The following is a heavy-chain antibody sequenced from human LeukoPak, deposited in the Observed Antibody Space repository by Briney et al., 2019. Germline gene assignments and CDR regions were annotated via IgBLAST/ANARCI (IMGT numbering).Heavy chain of an antibody. Sequence: GRSLRPSCAAAGFPFDDYAMHWVRPAPGKGLGWGSGISWNSGSIGYADSVKGRFTISRDNAKNSLYLQMNSLRAEDAALYYCAKDSSSGSYQLQYFDYWGQGTLVTVSS. CDR1: GFPFDDYA. CDR2: ISWNSGSI. J-gene: IGHJ4*02. V-gene: IGHV3-9*01. CDR3: AKDSSSGSYQLQYFDY. D-gene: IGHD1-26*01.